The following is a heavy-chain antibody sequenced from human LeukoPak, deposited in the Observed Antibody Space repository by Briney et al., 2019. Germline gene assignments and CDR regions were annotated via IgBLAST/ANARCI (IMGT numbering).Heavy chain of an antibody. CDR2: IRTRINSSTT. V-gene: IGHV3-72*01. J-gene: IGHJ3*02. D-gene: IGHD4-23*01. CDR3: SRDGGEGGNSAFDI. CDR1: GFIFSDYI. Sequence: GGSLRLSCAASGFIFSDYIMDWVRQAPGKGLEGVGRIRTRINSSTTEYAASVKGRFTISRDDSKNSMYLHMNSLKTEDTAVYHCSRDGGEGGNSAFDIWGQGTMVTVSS.